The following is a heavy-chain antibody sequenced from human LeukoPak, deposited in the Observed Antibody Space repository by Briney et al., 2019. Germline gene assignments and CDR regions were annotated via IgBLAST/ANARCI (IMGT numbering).Heavy chain of an antibody. CDR1: GYTFTSYD. CDR3: ARGRRTRYCSSTSCYYFDY. D-gene: IGHD2-2*01. CDR2: MNPNSGNT. V-gene: IGHV1-8*03. J-gene: IGHJ4*02. Sequence: ASVKVSCKASGYTFTSYDINWVRQAPGQGLEWMRWMNPNSGNTGYAQKFQGRVTITRNTSISTAYMELSSLRSEDTAVYYCARGRRTRYCSSTSCYYFDYWGQGTLVTVSS.